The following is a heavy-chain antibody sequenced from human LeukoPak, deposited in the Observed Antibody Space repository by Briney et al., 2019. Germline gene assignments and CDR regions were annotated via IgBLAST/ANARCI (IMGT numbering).Heavy chain of an antibody. CDR1: GFTFSSYS. D-gene: IGHD6-13*01. J-gene: IGHJ4*02. Sequence: GGSLRLSCAASGFTFSSYSMNWVRQAPGKGLEWVSSISSSSSYIYYADSVKGRFTISRDNAKNSLYLQMNSLRAEDTALYHCARANSSSWHTFFDYWGQGTLVTVSS. CDR3: ARANSSSWHTFFDY. V-gene: IGHV3-21*04. CDR2: ISSSSSYI.